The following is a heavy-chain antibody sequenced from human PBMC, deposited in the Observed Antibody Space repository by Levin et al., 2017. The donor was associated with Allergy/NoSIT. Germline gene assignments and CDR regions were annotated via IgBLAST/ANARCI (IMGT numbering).Heavy chain of an antibody. Sequence: GGSLRLSXXXXXXALGSQAMSWVRQGRGKGLKWVSAISGSGDSTDYADSVKGRFTISRDNSKNTVYLQMNSLRAEDTAVYYCAKVRAAVVAAINYWGQGTLVTVSS. V-gene: IGHV3-23*01. CDR3: AKVRAAVVAAINY. CDR2: ISGSGDST. CDR1: XXALGSQA. D-gene: IGHD2-15*01. J-gene: IGHJ4*02.